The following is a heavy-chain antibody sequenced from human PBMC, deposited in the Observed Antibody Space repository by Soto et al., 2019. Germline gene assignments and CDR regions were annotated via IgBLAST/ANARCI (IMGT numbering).Heavy chain of an antibody. D-gene: IGHD5-18*01. CDR3: ACIFSGGYGYGFYYYGMDV. CDR1: GGSISSSIYY. CDR2: IYYSGST. Sequence: SETLSLTCTVSGGSISSSIYYWGWIRQPPGKGLEWIGSIYYSGSTYYNPSLKSRVTISVDTSKNQFSLKLSSVTAADTAVYYCACIFSGGYGYGFYYYGMDVWGQGTTVTVSS. V-gene: IGHV4-39*01. J-gene: IGHJ6*02.